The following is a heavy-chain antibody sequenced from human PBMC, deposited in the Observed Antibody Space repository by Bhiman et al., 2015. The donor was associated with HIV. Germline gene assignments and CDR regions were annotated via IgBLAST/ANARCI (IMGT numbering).Heavy chain of an antibody. J-gene: IGHJ4*02. V-gene: IGHV3-9*01. CDR2: ISWKSGSI. CDR3: AREFTGYSSSNFDY. CDR1: GFSFDDYA. D-gene: IGHD6-13*01. Sequence: EVQLVESGGNLVQPGRSLRLSCAASGFSFDDYALHWVRQAPGKGLEWVSGISWKSGSIGYADSVKGRFTISRDNAKNSLYLQMNSLRAEDTALYYCAREFTGYSSSNFDYWGQGTLVTVSS.